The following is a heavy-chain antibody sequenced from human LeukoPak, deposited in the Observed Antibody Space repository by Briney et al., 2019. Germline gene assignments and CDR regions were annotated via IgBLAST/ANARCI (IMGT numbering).Heavy chain of an antibody. Sequence: GGSLRLSCAASGITVGSNYMSWVRQAPGKGLEWVSVIYSGDNTYFADSVKGRFTISRDNSKNTLYLQMNSLRAEDTAVYYCARDMAMGYCSGGSCYSGYFDLWGRGTLVTVSS. D-gene: IGHD2-15*01. CDR1: GITVGSNY. V-gene: IGHV3-53*01. CDR2: IYSGDNT. CDR3: ARDMAMGYCSGGSCYSGYFDL. J-gene: IGHJ2*01.